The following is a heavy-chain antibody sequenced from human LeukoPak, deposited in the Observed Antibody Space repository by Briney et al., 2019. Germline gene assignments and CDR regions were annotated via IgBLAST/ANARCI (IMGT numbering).Heavy chain of an antibody. J-gene: IGHJ6*02. CDR3: VKSPSDGLDV. V-gene: IGHV3-64D*09. Sequence: GGSLRLSCSASGFTFSTYPMHWVRQAPGKGLEYVSTIFANGDITSYAASVKGRFTTSRDNSKNTLYLRMSSLRPEDTAVYYCVKSPSDGLDVWGQGATVTVSS. CDR2: IFANGDIT. CDR1: GFTFSTYP.